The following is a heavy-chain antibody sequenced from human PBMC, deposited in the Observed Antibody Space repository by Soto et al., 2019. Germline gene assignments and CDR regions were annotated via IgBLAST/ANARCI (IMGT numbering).Heavy chain of an antibody. CDR1: GFTFDEYA. D-gene: IGHD3-22*01. CDR3: SRLDYYGGSGSYSGMDV. J-gene: IGHJ6*02. CDR2: IRSKTYGGTK. V-gene: IGHV3-49*04. Sequence: GGSLRLSCIASGFTFDEYAMTWVRQAPGKGLEWVGFIRSKTYGGTKEYAASVKGRFTISRDDSKTIAYLQMNSLKTEDTAVYYCSRLDYYGGSGSYSGMDVWGRGTTVTVSS.